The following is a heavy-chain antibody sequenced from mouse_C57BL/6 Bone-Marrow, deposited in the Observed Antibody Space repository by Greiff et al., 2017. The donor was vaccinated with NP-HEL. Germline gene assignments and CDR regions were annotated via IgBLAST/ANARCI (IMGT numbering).Heavy chain of an antibody. CDR3: ARNDGKAWFAY. D-gene: IGHD2-1*01. J-gene: IGHJ3*01. Sequence: QVQLQQSGAELARPGASVKLSCKASGYTFTSYTMHWVKQRPGQGLEWIGYINPSSGYTKYNQKFKDKATLTADKSSSTAYMQLSSLTSEDAAVSDCARNDGKAWFAYWGQGTLVTVSA. CDR2: INPSSGYT. V-gene: IGHV1-4*01. CDR1: GYTFTSYT.